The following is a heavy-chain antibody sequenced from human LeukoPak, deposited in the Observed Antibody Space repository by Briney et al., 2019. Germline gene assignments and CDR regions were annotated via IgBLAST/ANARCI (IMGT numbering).Heavy chain of an antibody. Sequence: SETLSLTCTVSGGSISSYYWSWIRQPPGKGLEGIGYIYYSGSTNYNPSLKSRVTISVDTSKSQFSLELSSVTAADTAVYYCARLTTYCSSTSCLDYWGQGTLVTVSS. CDR2: IYYSGST. V-gene: IGHV4-59*01. D-gene: IGHD2-2*01. CDR3: ARLTTYCSSTSCLDY. CDR1: GGSISSYY. J-gene: IGHJ4*02.